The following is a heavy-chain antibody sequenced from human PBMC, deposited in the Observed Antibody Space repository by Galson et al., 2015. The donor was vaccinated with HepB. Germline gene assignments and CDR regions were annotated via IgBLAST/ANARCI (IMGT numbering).Heavy chain of an antibody. D-gene: IGHD2-2*01. CDR3: ARATWAMNYGMDV. CDR1: RYTLTELS. CDR2: FDPEDGET. J-gene: IGHJ6*02. Sequence: SVKVSCKVSRYTLTELSMHWVRQAPGKGLEWMGGFDPEDGETIYAQKFQGRVTMTRNTSISTAYMELSSLRSEDTAVYYCARATWAMNYGMDVWGQGTTVTVSS. V-gene: IGHV1-24*01.